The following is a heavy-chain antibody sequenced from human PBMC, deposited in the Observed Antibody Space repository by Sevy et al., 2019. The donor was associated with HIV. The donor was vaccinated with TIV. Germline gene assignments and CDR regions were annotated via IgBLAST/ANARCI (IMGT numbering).Heavy chain of an antibody. V-gene: IGHV1-18*01. CDR2: ISVYNGKP. Sequence: ASMKVSCKTSGYTFTSFGISWVRQAPGQGLEWVGWISVYNGKPNYAQKFQGRITLTSDTSTRTAYMELRSLRSDDTAVYYCSRRGAFEYDSSGFQSHWGQGTLVTVSS. D-gene: IGHD3-22*01. CDR3: SRRGAFEYDSSGFQSH. CDR1: GYTFTSFG. J-gene: IGHJ4*02.